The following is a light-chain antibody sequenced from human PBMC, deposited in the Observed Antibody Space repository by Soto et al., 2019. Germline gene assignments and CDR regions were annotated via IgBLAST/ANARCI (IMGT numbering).Light chain of an antibody. J-gene: IGLJ2*01. V-gene: IGLV1-47*01. CDR2: RNN. CDR3: AAWDDSMSGHVA. Sequence: QSVLTQPPSASGTPGQRVTISCSGSSSNIGNTYVYWYQQLPGTAPKLLIYRNNQRPSGVPARFSGSKSGTSASLAISGLRSEDEADYYCAAWDDSMSGHVAFGGGTKLTVL. CDR1: SSNIGNTY.